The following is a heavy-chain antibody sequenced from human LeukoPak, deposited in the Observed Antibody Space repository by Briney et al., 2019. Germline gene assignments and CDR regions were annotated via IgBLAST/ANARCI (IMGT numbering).Heavy chain of an antibody. CDR1: LGTFSSYA. V-gene: IGHV1-69*05. Sequence: ASVKVSCKASLGTFSSYAISCVPEAPGQGLEWRGGIIPIFGTANSAQKFQGRVTITTDESTSTAYMELSSLRSEDTAVYYCARGGPDIVVVPAAFDYYYYYYIDVWGKGTTVTVSS. D-gene: IGHD2-2*01. J-gene: IGHJ6*03. CDR3: ARGGPDIVVVPAAFDYYYYYYIDV. CDR2: IIPIFGTA.